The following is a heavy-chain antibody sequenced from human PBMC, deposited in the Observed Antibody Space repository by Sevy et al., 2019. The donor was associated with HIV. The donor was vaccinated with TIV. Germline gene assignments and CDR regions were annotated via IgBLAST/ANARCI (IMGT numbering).Heavy chain of an antibody. CDR3: ARDMVPTVTKTDAYDI. CDR1: GYTFTSYG. D-gene: IGHD4-17*01. V-gene: IGHV1-18*01. CDR2: ISAYNGNR. J-gene: IGHJ3*02. Sequence: ASVKVSCKASGYTFTSYGISWVRQAPGQGLEWMGWISAYNGNRNYAQKLQGRVTMSTDTSTSTAYMELRSLRSDDTAVYYCARDMVPTVTKTDAYDIWGQGTMVTVSS.